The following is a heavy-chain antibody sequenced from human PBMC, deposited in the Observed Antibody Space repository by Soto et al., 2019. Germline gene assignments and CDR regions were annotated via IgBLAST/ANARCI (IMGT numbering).Heavy chain of an antibody. J-gene: IGHJ6*02. CDR2: IIPIFGTA. V-gene: IGHV1-69*13. CDR3: AGTRGYSYGYDYYYYGMDV. Sequence: GASVKVSCKASGGTFSSYAISWVRQAPGQGLEWMGGIIPIFGTANYAQKFQGRVTITADESTSTAYMELSSLRSEDTAVYYCAGTRGYSYGYDYYYYGMDVWGQGTTVTISS. D-gene: IGHD5-18*01. CDR1: GGTFSSYA.